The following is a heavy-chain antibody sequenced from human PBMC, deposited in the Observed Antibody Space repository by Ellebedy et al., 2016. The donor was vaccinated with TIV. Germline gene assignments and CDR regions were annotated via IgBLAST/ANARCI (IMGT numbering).Heavy chain of an antibody. CDR1: GYTFTSYG. V-gene: IGHV1-18*04. J-gene: IGHJ4*02. CDR3: ARVGVRGFDFWSGFYGDF. Sequence: AASVKVSCKASGYTFTSYGISWVRQAPGQGLEWMGWINPYNGNTSYAQNFQGRVTMTTDAFTSTADMELRSLRFDDTAVFYCARVGVRGFDFWSGFYGDFWGQGTQVTVSS. D-gene: IGHD3-3*01. CDR2: INPYNGNT.